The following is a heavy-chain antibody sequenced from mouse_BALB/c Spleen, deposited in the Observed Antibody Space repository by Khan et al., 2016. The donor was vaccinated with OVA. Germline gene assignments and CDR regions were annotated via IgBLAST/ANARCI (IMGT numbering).Heavy chain of an antibody. Sequence: VQLKESGPGLVKPSQSLSLTCTVTGYSITSDYAWNWIRQFPGNKLEWMGSISYSGSTSYIPSLKSRISITRDTSKNQFFLQLNSVTTEDTAIYYCARWFTYWGQGTLVTVSA. CDR2: ISYSGST. J-gene: IGHJ3*01. CDR3: ARWFTY. CDR1: GYSITSDYA. V-gene: IGHV3-2*02.